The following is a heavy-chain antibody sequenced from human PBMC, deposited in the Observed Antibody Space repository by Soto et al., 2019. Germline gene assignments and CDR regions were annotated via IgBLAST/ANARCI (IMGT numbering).Heavy chain of an antibody. Sequence: SETLSLTWTVSGGSISSYYWSWIRQPPGKGLEWIGYIYYSGSTNYNPSLKSRVTISVDTSKNQFSLKLSSVTAADTAVYYRARQAEDYIWGSYLTNWFDPWGQGTLVTVPS. CDR1: GGSISSYY. D-gene: IGHD3-16*02. J-gene: IGHJ5*02. V-gene: IGHV4-59*08. CDR3: ARQAEDYIWGSYLTNWFDP. CDR2: IYYSGST.